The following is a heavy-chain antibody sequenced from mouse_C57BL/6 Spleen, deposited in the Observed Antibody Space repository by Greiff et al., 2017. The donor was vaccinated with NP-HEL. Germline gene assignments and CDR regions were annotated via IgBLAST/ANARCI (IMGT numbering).Heavy chain of an antibody. CDR1: GFSFNTYA. D-gene: IGHD2-2*01. CDR3: VRDGYDGGGYYFDY. Sequence: EVQLVESGGGLVQPKGSLKLSCAASGFSFNTYAMNWVRQAPGKGLEWVARIRSKSNNYATYYADSVKDRFTISRDDSESMLYLQMNNLKTEDTAMYYCVRDGYDGGGYYFDYGGQGTTLTVSS. CDR2: IRSKSNNYAT. V-gene: IGHV10-1*01. J-gene: IGHJ2*01.